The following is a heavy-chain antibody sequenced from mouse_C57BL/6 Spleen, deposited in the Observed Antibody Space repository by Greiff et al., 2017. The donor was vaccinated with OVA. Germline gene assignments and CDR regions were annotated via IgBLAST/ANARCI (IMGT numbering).Heavy chain of an antibody. J-gene: IGHJ2*01. V-gene: IGHV1-26*01. D-gene: IGHD1-1*01. CDR2: INPNNGGT. CDR1: GYTFTDYY. CDR3: AREDTTGPDY. Sequence: EVQLQQSGPELVKPGASVKISCKASGYTFTDYYMNWVKQSHGKSLEWIGDINPNNGGTSYNQKFKGKATLTVDKSSSTAYMELRSLTSEDSAVYYCAREDTTGPDYWGQGTTLTVSS.